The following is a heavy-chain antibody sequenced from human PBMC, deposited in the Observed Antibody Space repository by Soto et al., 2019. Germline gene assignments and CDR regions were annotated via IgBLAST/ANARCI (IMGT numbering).Heavy chain of an antibody. Sequence: EVQLLESGGGLVQPGGSLRLSCAASGFTFSSYAMSWVRQAPGKGLEWVSAVSGSGGSTYYADSVKGRFTNSRDNPKNTLYLQMTSLRAEDTAVYYCAKGGLAYYDFWSFDYWGQGTLVTVSS. J-gene: IGHJ4*02. CDR2: VSGSGGST. D-gene: IGHD3-3*01. CDR3: AKGGLAYYDFWSFDY. CDR1: GFTFSSYA. V-gene: IGHV3-23*01.